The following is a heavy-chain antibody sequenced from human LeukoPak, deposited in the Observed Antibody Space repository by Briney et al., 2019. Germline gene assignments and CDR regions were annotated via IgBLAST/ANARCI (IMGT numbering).Heavy chain of an antibody. V-gene: IGHV4-34*01. Sequence: SETLSLTCAVYGGSFSGYYWRWIRQPPGKGLEWIGEINHSGSTNYNPSLKSRVTISVDTSKNQFSLKLSSVTAADTAVYYCARGPKVYCSSTSCPPWFDPWGQGTLVTVSS. CDR2: INHSGST. J-gene: IGHJ5*02. CDR1: GGSFSGYY. D-gene: IGHD2-2*01. CDR3: ARGPKVYCSSTSCPPWFDP.